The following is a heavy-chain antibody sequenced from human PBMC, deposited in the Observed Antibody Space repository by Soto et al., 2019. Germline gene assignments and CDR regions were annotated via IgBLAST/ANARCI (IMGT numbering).Heavy chain of an antibody. Sequence: PSETLSLTCTVSGGSISSGGYYWSWIRQHPGKGLEWIGYISYSGSTYYNPSLKSRVIISLDRSKDQFSLRLSSVTAADTAVYYCARTSVYDVLTGYHLYYFDPWGQGTLVTVSS. J-gene: IGHJ4*02. CDR2: ISYSGST. CDR1: GGSISSGGYY. V-gene: IGHV4-31*03. CDR3: ARTSVYDVLTGYHLYYFDP. D-gene: IGHD3-9*01.